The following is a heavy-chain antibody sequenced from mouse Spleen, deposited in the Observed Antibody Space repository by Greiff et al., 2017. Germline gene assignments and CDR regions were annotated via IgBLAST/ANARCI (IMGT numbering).Heavy chain of an antibody. CDR2: ISYDGSN. CDR3: ARLEDRFAY. J-gene: IGHJ3*01. V-gene: IGHV3-6*01. Sequence: EVKLMESGPGLVKPSQSLSLTCSVTGYSITCGYYWKWIRQFPGNKLEWMGYISYDGSNNYNPSLKNRISITRDTSKNQFFLKLNSVTTEDTATYYCARLEDRFAYWGQGTLVTVSA. CDR1: GYSITCGYY.